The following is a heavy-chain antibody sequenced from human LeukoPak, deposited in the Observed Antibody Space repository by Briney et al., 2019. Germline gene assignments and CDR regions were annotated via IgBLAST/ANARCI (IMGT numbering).Heavy chain of an antibody. V-gene: IGHV3-23*01. J-gene: IGHJ4*02. Sequence: GGSLRLSCAASGFTFSSYGMSWVRQAPGKGLEWVSAISGSGGSTYYADSVKGRFTISRDNSKNTLYLQMNSLRAEDTAVYYCASQYYYDSSGYYQFGYWGQGTLVTVSS. CDR2: ISGSGGST. CDR1: GFTFSSYG. D-gene: IGHD3-22*01. CDR3: ASQYYYDSSGYYQFGY.